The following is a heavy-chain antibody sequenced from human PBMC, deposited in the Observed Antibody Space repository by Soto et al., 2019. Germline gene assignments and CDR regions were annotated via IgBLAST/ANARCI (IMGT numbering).Heavy chain of an antibody. D-gene: IGHD3-3*01. V-gene: IGHV1-2*02. J-gene: IGHJ6*02. CDR1: GYTFSGHY. Sequence: QVQLVQSGAEVRKPGASVKVSCKASGYTFSGHYIHWVRQAPGQGLEWMGWINPNSGDTNYEQKFQRRVTMTRGTSITTAYKGLSRLRSDDTAVYYCVRESGFPGFLGWSLDLWGQGTTVTVSS. CDR3: VRESGFPGFLGWSLDL. CDR2: INPNSGDT.